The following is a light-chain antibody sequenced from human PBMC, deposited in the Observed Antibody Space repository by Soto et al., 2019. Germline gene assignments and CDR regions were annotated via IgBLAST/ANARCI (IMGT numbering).Light chain of an antibody. Sequence: DIVLTQSPGTLSLSPGERATLSCGASQSINSRSLAWYQQKPGQAPRLLIYDASSRATGIPDRFSASGSGTDFTLTISSLEPEDFAVYYCQQDVASPYTFGQGTKVEIK. CDR2: DAS. CDR3: QQDVASPYT. V-gene: IGKV3-20*01. CDR1: QSINSRS. J-gene: IGKJ2*01.